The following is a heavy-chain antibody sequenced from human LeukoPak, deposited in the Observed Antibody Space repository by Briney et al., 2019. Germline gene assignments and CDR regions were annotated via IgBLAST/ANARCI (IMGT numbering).Heavy chain of an antibody. V-gene: IGHV4-59*01. CDR2: IYYSGST. D-gene: IGHD6-19*01. CDR1: GGSISSYY. CDR3: ARGQWLVDY. Sequence: SETLSLTCTVSGGSISSYYWSWIRQPPGKGLEWIGYIYYSGSTIYNPSLTSRVTISVDTSKNQFSLRLSSVTAADTAVYYCARGQWLVDYWGQGTLVTVSS. J-gene: IGHJ4*02.